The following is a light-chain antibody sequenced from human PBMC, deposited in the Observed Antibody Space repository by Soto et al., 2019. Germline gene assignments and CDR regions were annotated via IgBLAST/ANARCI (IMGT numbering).Light chain of an antibody. Sequence: EIVLTQSPGTLSLSPGERATLSCRASQSVSSSYLAWYQQKPGQAPRLLIYGASSRATGIPDRFSGSGSGTDFTLTISRLEPEDFAVYYCQLYGTFGQGTKVEIK. V-gene: IGKV3-20*01. CDR1: QSVSSSY. CDR3: QLYGT. CDR2: GAS. J-gene: IGKJ1*01.